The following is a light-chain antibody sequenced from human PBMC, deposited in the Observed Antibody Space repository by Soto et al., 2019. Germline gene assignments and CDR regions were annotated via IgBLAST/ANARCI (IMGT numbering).Light chain of an antibody. CDR1: QSVTSNY. Sequence: ETVLTQSPGTLSLSPGERATLSCRASQSVTSNYLAWYQQKSGQAPRLLIYGASNRATGIPDRFSGSESGTDFTLTISRLEPEDFAVYYCQQHGSSPPSWTFGQGTKVEIK. V-gene: IGKV3-20*01. CDR3: QQHGSSPPSWT. CDR2: GAS. J-gene: IGKJ1*01.